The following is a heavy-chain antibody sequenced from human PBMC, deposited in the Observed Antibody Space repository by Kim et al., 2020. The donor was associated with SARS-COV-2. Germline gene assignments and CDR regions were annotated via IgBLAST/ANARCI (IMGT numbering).Heavy chain of an antibody. V-gene: IGHV1-3*01. Sequence: ASVKVSCKASGYTFTSYAMHWVRQAPGQRLEWMGWINAGNGNTKYSQKFQGRVTITRDTSASTAYMELSSLRSEDTAVYYCARDSLGYCSSTSCPQGVYYYYGMDVWGQGTTVTVSS. CDR1: GYTFTSYA. CDR3: ARDSLGYCSSTSCPQGVYYYYGMDV. D-gene: IGHD2-2*01. CDR2: INAGNGNT. J-gene: IGHJ6*02.